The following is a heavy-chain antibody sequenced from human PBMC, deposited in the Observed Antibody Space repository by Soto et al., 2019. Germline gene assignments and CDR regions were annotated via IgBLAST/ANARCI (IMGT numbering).Heavy chain of an antibody. D-gene: IGHD3-22*01. Sequence: QVQLVESGGGVVQPGRSLRLSCAASGFTFSSYGMHWVRQAPGKGLEWVAVIWYDGSNKYYADSVKGRFTISRDNSKNTLYLQMNSLRAEDTAVYYCARPDASSGYPPFDYWGQGTLVTVSS. J-gene: IGHJ4*02. CDR3: ARPDASSGYPPFDY. CDR2: IWYDGSNK. V-gene: IGHV3-33*01. CDR1: GFTFSSYG.